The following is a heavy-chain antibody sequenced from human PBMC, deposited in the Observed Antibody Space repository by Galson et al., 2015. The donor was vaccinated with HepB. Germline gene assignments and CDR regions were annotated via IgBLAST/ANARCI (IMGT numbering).Heavy chain of an antibody. J-gene: IGHJ4*02. Sequence: SCKASGYTFTSNALHWVRQAPGQRPDWMGFIYTDNGNTKYSQKFQGRVIITRDTSASTAYMELTSLRSEDTALYYCARGAAGFDYWGQGTLVTVSS. CDR3: ARGAAGFDY. CDR1: GYTFTSNA. V-gene: IGHV1-3*04. CDR2: IYTDNGNT. D-gene: IGHD6-13*01.